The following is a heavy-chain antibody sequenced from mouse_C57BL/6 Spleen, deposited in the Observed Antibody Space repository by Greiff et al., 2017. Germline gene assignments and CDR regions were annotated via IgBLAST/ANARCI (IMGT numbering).Heavy chain of an antibody. Sequence: EVQLVESGAELVKPGASVKLSCTASGFNIKDYYMHWVKQRTEQGLEWIGRIDPEDGETKYAPKFQGKATITADTSSNTAYLQLSSLTSEDAAVYYCARDTGTGSPYAMDYWGQGTSVTVSS. J-gene: IGHJ4*01. CDR2: IDPEDGET. CDR1: GFNIKDYY. V-gene: IGHV14-2*01. D-gene: IGHD4-1*01. CDR3: ARDTGTGSPYAMDY.